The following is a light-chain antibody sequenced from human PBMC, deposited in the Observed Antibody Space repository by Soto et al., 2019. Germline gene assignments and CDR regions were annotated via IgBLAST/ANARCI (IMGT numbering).Light chain of an antibody. CDR1: SSDVGGYNY. CDR2: EVS. J-gene: IGLJ3*02. Sequence: QSVLTQPASVSGSPGQSITISCTGTSSDVGGYNYVSWYQQLPGKAPKLLIYEVSNRPSGVSNRFSGSKSGNTASLTISGLQAEDEADYYCSSYTTFNTRVFGGGTQLTVL. CDR3: SSYTTFNTRV. V-gene: IGLV2-14*01.